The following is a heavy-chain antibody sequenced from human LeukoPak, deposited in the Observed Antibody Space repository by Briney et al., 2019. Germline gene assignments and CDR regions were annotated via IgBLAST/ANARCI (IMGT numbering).Heavy chain of an antibody. CDR2: IYDNGRT. CDR3: VTTRQTSGLSFDY. J-gene: IGHJ4*02. D-gene: IGHD5-12*01. Sequence: RSSDTLSLTCTLSGHSLTSRNVYWGWLRQPPGKSLEWFGGIYDNGRTYYHPSLKSRVTIPVDKPNNQFYLNLISVTAADTAMYYCVTTRQTSGLSFDYWGQGTLVTVSS. V-gene: IGHV4-39*01. CDR1: GHSLTSRNVY.